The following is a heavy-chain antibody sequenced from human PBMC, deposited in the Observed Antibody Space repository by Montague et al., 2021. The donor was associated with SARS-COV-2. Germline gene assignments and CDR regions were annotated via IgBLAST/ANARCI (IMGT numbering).Heavy chain of an antibody. V-gene: IGHV3-30-3*01. CDR1: GFTFSSYA. Sequence: SLRLSCAASGFTFSSYAMHWVRQAPGKGLEWVAVISYGGSNKYYAASVKGRFTISRDNSKNTLYLQMNSLRAEDMAVYYCARDRRYYDSSVYPGVAYNWFDPWGQGTLVTVSS. D-gene: IGHD3-22*01. J-gene: IGHJ5*02. CDR3: ARDRRYYDSSVYPGVAYNWFDP. CDR2: ISYGGSNK.